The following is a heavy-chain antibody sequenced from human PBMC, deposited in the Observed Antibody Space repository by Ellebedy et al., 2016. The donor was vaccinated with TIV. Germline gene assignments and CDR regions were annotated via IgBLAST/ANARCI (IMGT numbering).Heavy chain of an antibody. CDR2: INPSGGST. V-gene: IGHV1-46*01. J-gene: IGHJ4*02. Sequence: AASVKVSCKASGFTFTSYHLHWVRQVPGQGLEWMGTINPSGGSTTYAQKFQGRVTMTGDTSTSTVYMELRSLRSDDTAVYYCARVHPTNGYTTYYFDNWGQGTLVTVSS. CDR1: GFTFTSYH. CDR3: ARVHPTNGYTTYYFDN. D-gene: IGHD5-24*01.